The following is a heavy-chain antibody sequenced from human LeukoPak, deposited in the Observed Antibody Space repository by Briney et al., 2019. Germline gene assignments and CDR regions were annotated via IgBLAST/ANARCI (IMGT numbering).Heavy chain of an antibody. D-gene: IGHD3-22*01. CDR1: GYTFTSYG. J-gene: IGHJ4*02. CDR2: ISAYNGNT. V-gene: IGHV1-18*01. CDR3: ARGRDYYDSSGYYETPFDY. Sequence: GASVKVSCKASGYTFTSYGISWVRQAPGQGLEWMGWISAYNGNTNYAQKLQGRVTMTTDTSTSTAYTELRSLRSDDTAVYYCARGRDYYDSSGYYETPFDYWGQGTLVTVSS.